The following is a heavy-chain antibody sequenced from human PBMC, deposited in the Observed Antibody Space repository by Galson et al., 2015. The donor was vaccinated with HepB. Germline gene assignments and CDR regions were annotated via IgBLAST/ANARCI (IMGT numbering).Heavy chain of an antibody. CDR3: AKGRGSGTIFGVEDY. CDR1: GGTFSSYA. CDR2: IIPIFGTA. V-gene: IGHV1-69*13. D-gene: IGHD3-3*01. J-gene: IGHJ4*02. Sequence: SVKVSCRASGGTFSSYAISWVRQAPGQGLEWMGGIIPIFGTANYAQKFQGRVTITADESTSTAYMELSSLRAEDTAVYYCAKGRGSGTIFGVEDYWGQGTLVTVSS.